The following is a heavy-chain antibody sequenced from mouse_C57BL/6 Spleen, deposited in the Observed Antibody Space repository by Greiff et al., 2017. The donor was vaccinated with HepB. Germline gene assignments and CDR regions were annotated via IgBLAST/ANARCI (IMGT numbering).Heavy chain of an antibody. Sequence: EVQGVESGGGLVKPGGSLKLSCAASGFTFSSYAMSWVRQTPEKRLEWVATISDGGSYTYYPDNVKGRFTISRDNAKNKLYLHMSHLKSEDTAMYYCARGGEDWFAYWGQGTLVTVSA. CDR3: ARGGEDWFAY. V-gene: IGHV5-4*01. J-gene: IGHJ3*01. CDR1: GFTFSSYA. CDR2: ISDGGSYT.